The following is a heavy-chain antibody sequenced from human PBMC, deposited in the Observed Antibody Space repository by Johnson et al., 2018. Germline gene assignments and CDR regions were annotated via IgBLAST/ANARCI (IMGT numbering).Heavy chain of an antibody. CDR2: ILYDGSNK. J-gene: IGHJ1*01. CDR3: AKDWEVAAVDTGGYFHH. CDR1: GFTFSSYG. V-gene: IGHV3-30*18. D-gene: IGHD6-13*01. Sequence: VQLLETGGGVVQPGRSLRLSCAASGFTFSSYGMHWVRQAPGKGLEWVAVILYDGSNKYYADSVKGRFTISRDNSKNTLYLQMNSLRAEDTAVYYCAKDWEVAAVDTGGYFHHWGQGTLVTVSS.